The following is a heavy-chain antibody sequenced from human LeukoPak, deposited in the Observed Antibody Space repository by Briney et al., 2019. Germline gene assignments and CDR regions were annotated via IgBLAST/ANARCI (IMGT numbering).Heavy chain of an antibody. J-gene: IGHJ4*02. CDR3: ARDAPAEQQHRE. CDR1: GFTFSSYA. D-gene: IGHD6-13*01. V-gene: IGHV3-30*04. CDR2: ISYDGSNK. Sequence: GGSLRLSCAASGFTFSSYAMHWVRQAPGKGLEWVAVISYDGSNKFYADSVKGRFTFSRDNSKNTLYLQMNSLRAEDTAVYYCARDAPAEQQHREGGQGTLVTVSS.